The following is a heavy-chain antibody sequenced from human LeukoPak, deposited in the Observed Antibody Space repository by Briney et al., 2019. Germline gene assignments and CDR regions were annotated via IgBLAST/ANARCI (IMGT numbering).Heavy chain of an antibody. Sequence: GESLKTSCEASGYRFTNYCIGWVRQMPGKGLEWMGIIYPGDSDTRYSPSFQGQVTISADKSISTAYLQWSSLKASDTAVYYCARWAATGIGLDYWGQGTLVTVSS. D-gene: IGHD6-13*01. CDR2: IYPGDSDT. CDR1: GYRFTNYC. CDR3: ARWAATGIGLDY. V-gene: IGHV5-51*01. J-gene: IGHJ4*02.